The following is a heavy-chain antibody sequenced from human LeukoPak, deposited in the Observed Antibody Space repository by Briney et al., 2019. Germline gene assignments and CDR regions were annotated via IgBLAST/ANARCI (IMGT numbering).Heavy chain of an antibody. Sequence: SETLSLTCAVYGGSFSGYYWSWIRQPPGKGLEWIGEINHSGSTNYNPSLKSRVTISVDTSKKQFSLKVSSVTAADTAVYYCARRRGDGSGIYYIKYYYDYYMDVWGKGTTVTVSS. CDR3: ARRRGDGSGIYYIKYYYDYYMDV. V-gene: IGHV4-34*01. CDR2: INHSGST. J-gene: IGHJ6*03. CDR1: GGSFSGYY. D-gene: IGHD3-10*01.